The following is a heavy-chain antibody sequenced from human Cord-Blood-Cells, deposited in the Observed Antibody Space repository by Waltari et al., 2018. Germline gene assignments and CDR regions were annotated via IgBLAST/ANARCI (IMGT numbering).Heavy chain of an antibody. CDR1: GFTFSSYA. CDR3: ARDLAAYCGGDCYPYYYYYGMDV. V-gene: IGHV3-30*04. D-gene: IGHD2-21*02. Sequence: QVQLVESGGGVVQPGRSPRLSCAASGFTFSSYAMHWVRQAPGKGLEWVAVISYDGSKKSLADSVKGRFTTSRDNSKNTLYLQRNSLRAEDTAVYYCARDLAAYCGGDCYPYYYYYGMDVWGQGTTVTVSS. J-gene: IGHJ6*02. CDR2: ISYDGSKK.